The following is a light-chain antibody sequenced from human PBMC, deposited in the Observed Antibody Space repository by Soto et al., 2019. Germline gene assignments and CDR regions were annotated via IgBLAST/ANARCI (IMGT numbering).Light chain of an antibody. CDR1: QSISKW. CDR3: QQYSPFPRT. Sequence: DIQMTQSPSTLSASVGDIVVITCRASQSISKWLAWYQQKPGRAPNFLIYDASTLESGAPSRFSGSGSGTEFTLTITNLQPDDFATFYCQQYSPFPRTFGQGTKV. J-gene: IGKJ1*01. CDR2: DAS. V-gene: IGKV1-5*01.